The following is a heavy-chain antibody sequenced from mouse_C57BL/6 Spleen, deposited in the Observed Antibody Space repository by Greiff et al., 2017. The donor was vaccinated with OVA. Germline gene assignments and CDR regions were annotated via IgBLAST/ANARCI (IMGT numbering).Heavy chain of an antibody. CDR1: GYSITSGYY. D-gene: IGHD2-4*01. Sequence: QSGPGLVKPSQSLSLTCSVTGYSITSGYYWNWIRQFPGNKLEWMGYISYDGSNNYNPSLKNRISITRDTSKNQFFLKLNSVTTEDTATYYCARGDYDAGFAYWGQGTLVTVSA. CDR3: ARGDYDAGFAY. J-gene: IGHJ3*01. V-gene: IGHV3-6*01. CDR2: ISYDGSN.